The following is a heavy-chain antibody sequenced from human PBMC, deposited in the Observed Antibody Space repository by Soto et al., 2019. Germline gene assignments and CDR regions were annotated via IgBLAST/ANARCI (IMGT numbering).Heavy chain of an antibody. D-gene: IGHD3-3*01. Sequence: TGGSLRLSCAASGFTFSSYAMSWVRQAPGKGLEWVSGISGSGSSTYYADSVKGRFTISRDNSKNTLYLQMNTLRAEDTAAYYCAKGRSSGYSTAMDYWGQGTLVTVSS. CDR2: ISGSGSST. CDR1: GFTFSSYA. V-gene: IGHV3-23*01. J-gene: IGHJ4*02. CDR3: AKGRSSGYSTAMDY.